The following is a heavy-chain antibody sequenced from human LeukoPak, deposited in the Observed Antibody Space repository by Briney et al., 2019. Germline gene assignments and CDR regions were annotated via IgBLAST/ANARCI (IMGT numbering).Heavy chain of an antibody. CDR3: AHRVISRYYYDSSGYSQYFQH. CDR1: GFSLSTSGVG. V-gene: IGHV2-5*02. J-gene: IGHJ1*01. D-gene: IGHD3-22*01. CDR2: IYWDDDK. Sequence: SGPTLVNPTQTLTLTCTFSGFSLSTSGVGVGWIRQPPGKALEWLALIYWDDDKRYSPSLKSRLTITKDTSKNQVVLTMTNMDPVDTATYYCAHRVISRYYYDSSGYSQYFQHWGQGTLVTVSS.